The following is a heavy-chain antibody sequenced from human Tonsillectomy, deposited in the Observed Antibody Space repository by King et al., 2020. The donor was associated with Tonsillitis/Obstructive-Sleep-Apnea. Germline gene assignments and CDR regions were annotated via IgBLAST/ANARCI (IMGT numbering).Heavy chain of an antibody. CDR1: GDSIRSGNYY. CDR2: IYYSGST. Sequence: QLQESGPGLVRPSQTLSLTCSVSGDSIRSGNYYWSWIRQNPGKGLEWIGYIYYSGSTYYNPSLKSRATISVDTSKNQFSLNLSSVTAADTAVYYCARAYGDPVDAFDVWGQGALVTVSS. V-gene: IGHV4-31*03. J-gene: IGHJ3*01. D-gene: IGHD4-17*01. CDR3: ARAYGDPVDAFDV.